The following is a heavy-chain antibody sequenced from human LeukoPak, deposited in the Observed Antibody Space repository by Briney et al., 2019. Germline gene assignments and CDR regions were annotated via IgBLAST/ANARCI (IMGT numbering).Heavy chain of an antibody. Sequence: PSGTLSLTCAVSGGSISSDHWWSWVRQPPGKGLEWIGEIHHSGSTNYNPSLKSRVSISVDKFKNQFSLKLSSVTAADTAVYYCARYCSGDNCNSKALDYWGQGTLVTVSS. V-gene: IGHV4-4*02. CDR3: ARYCSGDNCNSKALDY. CDR1: GGSISSDHW. CDR2: IHHSGST. J-gene: IGHJ4*02. D-gene: IGHD2-15*01.